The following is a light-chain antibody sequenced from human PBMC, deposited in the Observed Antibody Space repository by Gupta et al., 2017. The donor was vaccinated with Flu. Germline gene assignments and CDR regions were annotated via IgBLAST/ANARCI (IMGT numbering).Light chain of an antibody. V-gene: IGKV1-39*01. CDR2: SAS. Sequence: SSLSAAVGDRVTITCRASQNIDNSLNWYQQRPGQSPAPLIYSASTLQSGVPSRFRGGGSGTEFTLTINSLRPEDFGTYHCQQSYSAPFNFGQGTRLDI. CDR1: QNIDNS. CDR3: QQSYSAPFN. J-gene: IGKJ5*01.